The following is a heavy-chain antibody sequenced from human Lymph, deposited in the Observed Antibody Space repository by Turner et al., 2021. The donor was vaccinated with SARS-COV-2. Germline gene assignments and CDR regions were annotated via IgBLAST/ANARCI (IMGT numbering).Heavy chain of an antibody. D-gene: IGHD2-15*01. V-gene: IGHV1-58*01. CDR1: GFTFSSAS. CDR3: AAAYCSGGSCSDGFDI. Sequence: QMQLVQSGPEVKKRGTSVKVAGKASGFTFSSASVQWVRQARGQRLGWIGWIGVGSGNTNYAQKFQERVTITRDMSTNTAYMELSSLRSEDTAVYYCAAAYCSGGSCSDGFDIWGQGTMVTVSS. CDR2: IGVGSGNT. J-gene: IGHJ3*02.